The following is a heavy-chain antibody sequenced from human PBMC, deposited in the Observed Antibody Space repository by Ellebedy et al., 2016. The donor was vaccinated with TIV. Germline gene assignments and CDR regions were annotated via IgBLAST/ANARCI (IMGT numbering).Heavy chain of an antibody. D-gene: IGHD2-2*01. Sequence: LSLTCAASGFTFSNAWMSWVRQAPGKGLEWVSAISGSGGSTYYADSVKGRFTISRDNSKNTLYLQMNSLRAEDTAVYYCAKDASWGSVVVPAAMREYFQHWGQGTLVTVSS. J-gene: IGHJ1*01. CDR3: AKDASWGSVVVPAAMREYFQH. CDR1: GFTFSNAW. CDR2: ISGSGGST. V-gene: IGHV3-23*01.